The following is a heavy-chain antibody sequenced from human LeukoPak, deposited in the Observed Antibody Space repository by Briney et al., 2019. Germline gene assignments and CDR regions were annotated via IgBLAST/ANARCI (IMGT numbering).Heavy chain of an antibody. Sequence: PSETLSLTCTVSGGSISSSSYYWGWIRQPPGKGLEWIGSLYYSGSTYYNPSLKSRVTISVDTSKNQFSLKLSSVTAADTAVYYCAGELTNATSGRPTAFDYWGQGTLVTVSS. CDR2: LYYSGST. V-gene: IGHV4-39*07. J-gene: IGHJ4*02. CDR1: GGSISSSSYY. CDR3: AGELTNATSGRPTAFDY. D-gene: IGHD2-2*01.